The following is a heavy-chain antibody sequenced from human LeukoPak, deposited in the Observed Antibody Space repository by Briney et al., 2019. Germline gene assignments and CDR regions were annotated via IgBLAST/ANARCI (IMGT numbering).Heavy chain of an antibody. D-gene: IGHD3-10*01. CDR1: GFSFSRYA. Sequence: GGSLRLSCAAAGFSFSRYAMHWVRQAPGTGLEWVAVISYDGSDKYYADSVKGRVTISRDNSEDTLYLEMDSLRPEDTAVYYCAKDLNYGSGSHYYFYGMDVWGQGTTVTVSS. CDR3: AKDLNYGSGSHYYFYGMDV. CDR2: ISYDGSDK. V-gene: IGHV3-30*18. J-gene: IGHJ6*02.